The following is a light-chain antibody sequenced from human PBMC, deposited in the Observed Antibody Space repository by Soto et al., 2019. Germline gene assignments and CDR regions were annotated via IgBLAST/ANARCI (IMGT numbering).Light chain of an antibody. J-gene: IGLJ1*01. CDR3: CSYAGSYTYI. CDR2: DVT. Sequence: QSALTQPRSVPGSPGQSVTISCTGTSSDVGGYNCVSWYQQHPGKAPQLMIYDVTQRPSGVPDRFSGSKSGNTASLTISGLQVEDEADYYCCSYAGSYTYIFGSGTKVTVL. V-gene: IGLV2-11*01. CDR1: SSDVGGYNC.